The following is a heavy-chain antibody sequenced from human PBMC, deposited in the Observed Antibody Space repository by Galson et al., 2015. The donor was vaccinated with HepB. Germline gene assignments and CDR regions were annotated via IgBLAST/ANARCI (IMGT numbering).Heavy chain of an antibody. CDR3: ARGAPVVVVGATQNNWFDP. Sequence: SVKVSCKASGYSFSSYSITWVRQAPGQGLQWMGWISPYNRNTDYSRKFQGRVTMTTDMFTSTAYMELRSLRSDDTAVYYCARGAPVVVVGATQNNWFDPWGQGTLVTVSS. CDR2: ISPYNRNT. D-gene: IGHD2-15*01. CDR1: GYSFSSYS. J-gene: IGHJ5*02. V-gene: IGHV1-18*01.